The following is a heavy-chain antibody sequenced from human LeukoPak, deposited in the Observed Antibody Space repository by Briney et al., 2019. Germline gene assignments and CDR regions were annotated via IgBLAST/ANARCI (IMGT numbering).Heavy chain of an antibody. D-gene: IGHD3-3*01. V-gene: IGHV3-53*01. CDR2: IYSGGST. Sequence: PGGSLRLSCAASGFTVSSNYMSWVRQAPGKGLEWVSVIYSGGSTYYADSVKGRFTISRDNSKNTLYLQMNSLRAEDTAVYYCAKSPTVLRFLEWLLSFDYWGQGTLVTVSS. J-gene: IGHJ4*02. CDR3: AKSPTVLRFLEWLLSFDY. CDR1: GFTVSSNY.